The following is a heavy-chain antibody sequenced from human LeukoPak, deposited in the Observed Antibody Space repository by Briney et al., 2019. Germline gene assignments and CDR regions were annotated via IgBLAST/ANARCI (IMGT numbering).Heavy chain of an antibody. CDR3: ARSNYGGTYWYFDL. CDR2: INHSGST. V-gene: IGHV4-34*01. D-gene: IGHD4-17*01. CDR1: GGSFSGYY. J-gene: IGHJ2*01. Sequence: SETLSLTCAVYGGSFSGYYWSWIRQPPGKGLEWIGEINHSGSTNYSPSLKSRVTISVDTSKNQFSLKLSSVTAADTAVYYCARSNYGGTYWYFDLWGRGTLVTVSS.